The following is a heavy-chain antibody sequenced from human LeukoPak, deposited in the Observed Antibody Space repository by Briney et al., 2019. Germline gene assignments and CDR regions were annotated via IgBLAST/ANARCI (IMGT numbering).Heavy chain of an antibody. J-gene: IGHJ4*02. V-gene: IGHV4-59*01. D-gene: IGHD2-21*01. Sequence: PSETLSLTCTVSGGSISSYYWGWIRQPPGKGLEWIGYIYYSGSTNYNPSLKSRVTIPVDTSKNQFSLKLSSVTSADTAVYYCARGRAFTFHLDYWGQGTLVTVSS. CDR1: GGSISSYY. CDR2: IYYSGST. CDR3: ARGRAFTFHLDY.